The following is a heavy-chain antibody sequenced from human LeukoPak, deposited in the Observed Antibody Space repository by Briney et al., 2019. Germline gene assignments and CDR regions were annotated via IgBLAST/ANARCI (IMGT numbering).Heavy chain of an antibody. CDR2: LNPSGSTL. CDR3: ARVRGSGFCSGSSCAKDPGYYDYMDV. Sequence: GGSLRLSREGSGFTFSGYYMSWIRPAPGKGVEWVSYLNPSGSTLYYADSVKGRFTSSRDNAKKSLDLQMYSLRAEDTAVYYCARVRGSGFCSGSSCAKDPGYYDYMDVWGKGTTVTVSS. J-gene: IGHJ6*03. D-gene: IGHD2-2*01. CDR1: GFTFSGYY. V-gene: IGHV3-11*01.